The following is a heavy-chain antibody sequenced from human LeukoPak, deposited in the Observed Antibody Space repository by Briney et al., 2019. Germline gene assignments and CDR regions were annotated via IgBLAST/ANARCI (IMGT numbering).Heavy chain of an antibody. CDR1: GFTFSSYW. Sequence: GGSLRLSCAASGFTFSSYWMSWVRQAPGKGLEWVANIKQDGSEKYYVDSVKGRFTISRDNAKNSLYLQMNGLRAEDTAVYYCARTRRIVGATYFDYWGQGTLVTVSS. CDR3: ARTRRIVGATYFDY. V-gene: IGHV3-7*01. J-gene: IGHJ4*02. D-gene: IGHD1-26*01. CDR2: IKQDGSEK.